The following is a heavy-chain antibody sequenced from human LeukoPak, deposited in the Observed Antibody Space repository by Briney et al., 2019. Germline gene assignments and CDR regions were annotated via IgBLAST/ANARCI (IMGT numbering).Heavy chain of an antibody. CDR3: AREGTTGRNLNWFDS. D-gene: IGHD1-1*01. V-gene: IGHV4-59*01. CDR2: IHNSGNT. CDR1: GGSISSYY. Sequence: SETLSLTCTVSGGSISSYYWSWIRQPPGKGLEWIGHIHNSGNTNYNPSLKSRVTLSVDTSKNQFSLKLSSVTAADTAVYYCAREGTTGRNLNWFDSWGQGTLVTVSP. J-gene: IGHJ5*01.